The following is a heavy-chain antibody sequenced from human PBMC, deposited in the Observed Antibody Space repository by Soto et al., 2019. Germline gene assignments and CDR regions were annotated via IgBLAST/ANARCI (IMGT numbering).Heavy chain of an antibody. D-gene: IGHD6-13*01. V-gene: IGHV4-59*01. Sequence: QVQLQESGPGLVKPSETLSLTYTVSGGSLSSYYWNWIRQPPGKGLEWIGYIYYSGGTNYNPSLKSRVTMSVDTSKIQFSLKLSSVTAADTAVYYWARESPAAGYFDYWGQGTLVTVSS. CDR2: IYYSGGT. CDR1: GGSLSSYY. CDR3: ARESPAAGYFDY. J-gene: IGHJ4*02.